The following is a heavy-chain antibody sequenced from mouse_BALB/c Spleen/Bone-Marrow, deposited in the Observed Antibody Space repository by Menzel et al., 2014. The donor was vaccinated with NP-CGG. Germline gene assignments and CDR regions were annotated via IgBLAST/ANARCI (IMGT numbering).Heavy chain of an antibody. Sequence: EVQLVESGAELVKPGASVRLSCTASGFNIKDTYMHWVKQRPDQGLEWIGRIDPANGNAKHDPKCQGKAAITADTSSNTTYLQLSSLTSEDTAVYYSAIYFYFDYWGQGTTLTVSS. V-gene: IGHV14-3*02. J-gene: IGHJ2*01. D-gene: IGHD2-3*01. CDR2: IDPANGNA. CDR3: AIYFYFDY. CDR1: GFNIKDTY.